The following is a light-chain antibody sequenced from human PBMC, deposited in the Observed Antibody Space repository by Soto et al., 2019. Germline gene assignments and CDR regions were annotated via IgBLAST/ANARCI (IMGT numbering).Light chain of an antibody. Sequence: DIQMTQSPSSLSASVGDIVTITCRASQSISSYLNWYQQKPGKAPKLLIYAASSLQSGVPSRFSGSGYGTDFTLTISSLQPEDFATYYCQQSHSTGTFGQGTKVHI. CDR3: QQSHSTGT. CDR2: AAS. V-gene: IGKV1-39*01. CDR1: QSISSY. J-gene: IGKJ1*01.